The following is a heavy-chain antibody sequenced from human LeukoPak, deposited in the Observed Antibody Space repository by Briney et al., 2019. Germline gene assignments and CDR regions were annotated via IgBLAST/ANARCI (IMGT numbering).Heavy chain of an antibody. CDR2: ISHDGSNK. D-gene: IGHD6-13*01. Sequence: PGRSMRLYCAASGFTFSSYAMHWVRQAPGQGLEWVAAISHDGSNKYHADSVKGRFTISRDNSKNTVYLQMNSLRAEDTAVYFCAGSPKYSSSWNEYFQHWGQGTLVTVSS. CDR3: AGSPKYSSSWNEYFQH. V-gene: IGHV3-30*01. J-gene: IGHJ1*01. CDR1: GFTFSSYA.